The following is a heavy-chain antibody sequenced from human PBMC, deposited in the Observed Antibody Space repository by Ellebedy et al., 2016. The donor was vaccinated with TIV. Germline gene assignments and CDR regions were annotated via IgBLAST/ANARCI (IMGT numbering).Heavy chain of an antibody. J-gene: IGHJ4*02. CDR1: GFTFSSYW. D-gene: IGHD4-17*01. CDR3: ARDYLRSVDY. Sequence: GESLKISXAASGFTFSSYWMSWVRQAPGKGLEWVANIKQDGSEKYYVDSVKGRFTISRDNAKNSLYLQMNSLRAEDTAVYYCARDYLRSVDYWGQGTLVTVSS. CDR2: IKQDGSEK. V-gene: IGHV3-7*01.